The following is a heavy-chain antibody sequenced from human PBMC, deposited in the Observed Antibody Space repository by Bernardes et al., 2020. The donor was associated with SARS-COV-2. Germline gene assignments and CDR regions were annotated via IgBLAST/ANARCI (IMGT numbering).Heavy chain of an antibody. CDR3: ARDLGYCTDGVCSP. V-gene: IGHV3-74*01. D-gene: IGHD2-8*01. CDR2: IHPDGSST. Sequence: GGSLRLSCAASGFTFSSSWMHWVRQAPGKGLLWVSRIHPDGSSTNYADSVKGRFTISRDNAKNTLYLQMSSLRAEDTAVYYCARDLGYCTDGVCSPWGQGTLVTVSS. CDR1: GFTFSSSW. J-gene: IGHJ5*02.